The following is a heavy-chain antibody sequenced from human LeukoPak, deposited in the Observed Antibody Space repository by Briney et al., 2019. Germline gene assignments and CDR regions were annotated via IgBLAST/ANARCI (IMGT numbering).Heavy chain of an antibody. CDR1: AFTFSHYG. D-gene: IGHD2-2*01. J-gene: IGHJ6*02. V-gene: IGHV3-NL1*01. Sequence: PGRSLRLSCAASAFTFSHYGMHRVRQAPGKGLEWVSVIYSGGSTYYADSVKGRFTISRHNSKNTLYLQMNSLRAEDTAVYYCARYCSSTSCLYGMDVWGQGTTVTVSS. CDR3: ARYCSSTSCLYGMDV. CDR2: IYSGGST.